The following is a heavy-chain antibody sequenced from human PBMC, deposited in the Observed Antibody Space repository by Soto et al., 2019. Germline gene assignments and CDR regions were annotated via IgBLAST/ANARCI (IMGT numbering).Heavy chain of an antibody. J-gene: IGHJ4*02. V-gene: IGHV1-3*05. Sequence: VQIVQSGPEEKSPGASIKLSCTTSGYIFADYAIHWVRQAPGQGLEWVGWIKADNGDTRYSPKFQGRLIITRDISASTSYMELSDLRSADTGVFYCATSDWAWWGRGTLITVSS. CDR3: ATSDWAW. D-gene: IGHD3-9*01. CDR1: GYIFADYA. CDR2: IKADNGDT.